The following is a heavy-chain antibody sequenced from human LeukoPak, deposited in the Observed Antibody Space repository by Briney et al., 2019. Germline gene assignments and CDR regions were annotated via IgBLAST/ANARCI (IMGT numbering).Heavy chain of an antibody. CDR2: IYYPGST. CDR1: GGSISNYY. J-gene: IGHJ6*02. Sequence: SETLSLTCTVSGGSISNYYWSWIRQPPGKGLEWIGHIYYPGSTNYNPSLKSRVAISVDASKNQFSLKLSSVTAADTAVYHCARAPTWNYGMDVWGQGTTVTVSS. D-gene: IGHD2/OR15-2a*01. CDR3: ARAPTWNYGMDV. V-gene: IGHV4-59*01.